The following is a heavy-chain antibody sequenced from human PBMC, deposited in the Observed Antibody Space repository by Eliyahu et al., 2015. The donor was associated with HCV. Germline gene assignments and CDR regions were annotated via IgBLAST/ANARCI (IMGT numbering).Heavy chain of an antibody. CDR1: GGSFSGYY. J-gene: IGHJ5*02. Sequence: QVQLQQWGAGLLKPSETLSLTCAVYGGSFSGYYWSWIRQPPGKGLEWIGEINHSGSTNYNPSLKSRVTISVDTSKNQFSLKLSSVTAADTAVYYCAADYGDYEFWFDPWGQGTLVTVSS. D-gene: IGHD4-17*01. CDR3: AADYGDYEFWFDP. CDR2: INHSGST. V-gene: IGHV4-34*01.